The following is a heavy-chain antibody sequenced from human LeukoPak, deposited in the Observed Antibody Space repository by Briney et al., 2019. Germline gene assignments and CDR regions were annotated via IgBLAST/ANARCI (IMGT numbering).Heavy chain of an antibody. D-gene: IGHD3-10*01. J-gene: IGHJ4*02. V-gene: IGHV3-30*18. CDR2: IIYDGYYK. Sequence: GGSLRLSCAASGFTFSSYGMHWVRQAPGKGLEWVALIIYDGYYKYYADSVKGRFTISRDNSKNTLYLQMNSLRAEDTAVYYCAKAIYASGSPYTSIDYWGQGTLVTVSS. CDR3: AKAIYASGSPYTSIDY. CDR1: GFTFSSYG.